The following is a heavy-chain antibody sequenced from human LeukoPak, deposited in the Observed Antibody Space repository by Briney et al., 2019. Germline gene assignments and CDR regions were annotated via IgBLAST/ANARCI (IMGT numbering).Heavy chain of an antibody. D-gene: IGHD6-19*01. CDR1: GGSISSYY. CDR2: VYSSGSV. J-gene: IGHJ6*02. V-gene: IGHV4-4*07. CDR3: ARDSALAGTAGYYYYGMDV. Sequence: SETLSLTCTVSGGSISSYYWIWIRQPAGKGLEWVGRVYSSGSVNYNPSLKGRVTLSVDTSKNQFSLRLTSVTAADTAVYYCARDSALAGTAGYYYYGMDVWGQGTTVTVSS.